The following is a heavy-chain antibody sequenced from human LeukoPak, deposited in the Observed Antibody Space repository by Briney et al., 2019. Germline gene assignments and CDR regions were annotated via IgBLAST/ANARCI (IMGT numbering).Heavy chain of an antibody. CDR3: ARGPHGDPRFDY. Sequence: SETLSLTCAVYGGSFSGYYWSWIRQPPGKGLEWIGEINHSGSTNYIPSLKSRVTISVDTSKNQFSLKLSSVTAADTAVYYCARGPHGDPRFDYWGQGTLVTVSS. D-gene: IGHD4-17*01. CDR1: GGSFSGYY. V-gene: IGHV4-34*01. J-gene: IGHJ4*02. CDR2: INHSGST.